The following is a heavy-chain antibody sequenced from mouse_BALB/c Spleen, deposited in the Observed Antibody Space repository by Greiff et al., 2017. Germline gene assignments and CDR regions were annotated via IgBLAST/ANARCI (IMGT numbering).Heavy chain of an antibody. V-gene: IGHV2-2*02. Sequence: QVQLQQSGPGLVQPSQSLSITCTVSGFSLTSYGVHWVRQSPGKGLEWLGVIWSGGSTDYNAAFISRLSISKDNSKSQVFFKMNSLRANDTAIYYCASDRYDRSFAYWGQGTLVTVSA. CDR3: ASDRYDRSFAY. J-gene: IGHJ3*01. CDR2: IWSGGST. CDR1: GFSLTSYG. D-gene: IGHD2-14*01.